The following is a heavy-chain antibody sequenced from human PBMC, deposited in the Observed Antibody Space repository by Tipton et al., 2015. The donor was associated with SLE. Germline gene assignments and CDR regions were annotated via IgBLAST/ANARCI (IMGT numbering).Heavy chain of an antibody. CDR2: IHTNTGNP. D-gene: IGHD5-24*01. CDR3: ARGTLVEMATIPYNWFDP. J-gene: IGHJ5*02. V-gene: IGHV7-4-1*02. Sequence: QVQLVQSGSELKKPGASVKVSCKASGYTFTSYIMNWVRQAPGQGLEWMGWIHTNTGNPTYAQGFTGRFVFSLDTSVSTAYLHISSLKAEDTAVYYCARGTLVEMATIPYNWFDPWGQGTLVTVSS. CDR1: GYTFTSYI.